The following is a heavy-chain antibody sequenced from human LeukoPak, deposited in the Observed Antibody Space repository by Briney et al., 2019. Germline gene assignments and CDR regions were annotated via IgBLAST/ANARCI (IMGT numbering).Heavy chain of an antibody. CDR2: ISSRSSYI. CDR3: ARDLFHYYDSSGYYPSGAFDI. D-gene: IGHD3-22*01. Sequence: GGSLRLSCAASGFTFSSYSMNWVRQAPGKGLDWASSISSRSSYIYYADSVKGRFTISRDNAKNSLYLQMNSLRAEDTAVYYCARDLFHYYDSSGYYPSGAFDIWGQGTMVTVSS. CDR1: GFTFSSYS. V-gene: IGHV3-21*01. J-gene: IGHJ3*02.